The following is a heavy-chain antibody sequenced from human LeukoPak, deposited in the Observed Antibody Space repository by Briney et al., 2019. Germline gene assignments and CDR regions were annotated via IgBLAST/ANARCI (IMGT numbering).Heavy chain of an antibody. Sequence: PGGSLRLSCAASEFTVSSNYMSWVRQAPGKGLEWVSVIYSGGSTYYADSVRGRFTISRDNAKNSLYLQMNSLRAEDTAVYYCARGGHYYYYMDVWGKGTTVSVSS. J-gene: IGHJ6*03. CDR3: ARGGHYYYYMDV. V-gene: IGHV3-66*01. D-gene: IGHD3-16*01. CDR1: EFTVSSNY. CDR2: IYSGGST.